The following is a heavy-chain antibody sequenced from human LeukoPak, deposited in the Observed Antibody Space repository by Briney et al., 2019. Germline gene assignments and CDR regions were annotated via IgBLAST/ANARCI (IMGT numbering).Heavy chain of an antibody. Sequence: GGSLRLSCAASGFTFSSYEMNWVRQAPGKGLEWVSYITSSGSTIYYADSVKGRFTISRDNAKNSLYLQMSSLRAEDTAVYYCSRIVRDTRSLDYWGQGTLVTVSS. CDR3: SRIVRDTRSLDY. CDR2: ITSSGSTI. J-gene: IGHJ4*02. CDR1: GFTFSSYE. V-gene: IGHV3-48*03. D-gene: IGHD1-26*01.